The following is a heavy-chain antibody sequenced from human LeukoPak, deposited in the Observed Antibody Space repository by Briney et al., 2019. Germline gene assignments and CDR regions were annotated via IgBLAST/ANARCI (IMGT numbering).Heavy chain of an antibody. CDR2: ICPGDSDA. CDR1: GYSFTSYW. CDR3: AIDYGDYGAY. Sequence: GESLKISCKGSGYSFTSYWIGWVRQMPGKGLEWMAIICPGDSDARYSPSFQGQVTISADKSISTAYLQWRSLKASDTAMYYCAIDYGDYGAYWGQGTLVTVSS. V-gene: IGHV5-51*01. J-gene: IGHJ4*02. D-gene: IGHD4-17*01.